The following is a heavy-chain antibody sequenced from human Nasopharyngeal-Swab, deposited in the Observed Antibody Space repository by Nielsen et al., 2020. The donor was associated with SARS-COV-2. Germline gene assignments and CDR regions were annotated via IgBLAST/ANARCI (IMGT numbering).Heavy chain of an antibody. D-gene: IGHD6-13*01. V-gene: IGHV4-4*02. J-gene: IGHJ3*02. CDR3: ARAPIAAAGTLHSSFDI. Sequence: SETLLLTCAVSGGSISSSNWRCGVRQPRGKGLGGFGEICHSGSIDYHHSLKSRITISVDKSKNQFSLKLSSVTAADTAVYYCARAPIAAAGTLHSSFDIWGRGTMVTVSS. CDR2: ICHSGSI. CDR1: GGSISSSNW.